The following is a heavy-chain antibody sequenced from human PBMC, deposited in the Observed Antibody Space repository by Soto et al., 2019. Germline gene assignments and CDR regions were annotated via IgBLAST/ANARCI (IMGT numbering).Heavy chain of an antibody. Sequence: PGESLKISRKGSGYSFTSHRISWVRQMPGKGLEWMGRIDPSDSYTNYSPSFQGHVTISADKSISTAYLQWSSLKASDTAMYYCARTSSSGMDVWGQGTTVTVPS. V-gene: IGHV5-10-1*01. CDR3: ARTSSSGMDV. D-gene: IGHD2-2*01. J-gene: IGHJ6*02. CDR2: IDPSDSYT. CDR1: GYSFTSHR.